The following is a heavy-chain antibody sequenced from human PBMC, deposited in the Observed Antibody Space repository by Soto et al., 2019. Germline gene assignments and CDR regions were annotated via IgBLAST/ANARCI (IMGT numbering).Heavy chain of an antibody. J-gene: IGHJ4*02. CDR3: ARGVLSVLDIAY. CDR2: ISSSGVST. V-gene: IGHV3-23*01. D-gene: IGHD2-8*02. Sequence: EVQLLESGGGLVQPGGSLRLSCAASGFTFNSYAMSWVRQAPGKGLEWVSGISSSGVSTFYADSVKGRFTISRDNSKNRLYLQMNSLRAEDTAVYYCARGVLSVLDIAYGGKGTLVTVSP. CDR1: GFTFNSYA.